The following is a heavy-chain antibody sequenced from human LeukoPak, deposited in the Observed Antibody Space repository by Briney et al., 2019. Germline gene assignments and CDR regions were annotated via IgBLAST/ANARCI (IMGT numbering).Heavy chain of an antibody. V-gene: IGHV1-69*13. J-gene: IGHJ6*02. CDR2: IIPIFGTA. Sequence: ASVKVSCKASGGTFSSYAISWVRQAPGQGLEWMGGIIPIFGTANYAQKFQGRVTITADESTSTAYMELSSLRSEDTAVYYCARDRSSSPPHYYYGMDVWGQGTTVTVSS. CDR3: ARDRSSSPPHYYYGMDV. D-gene: IGHD6-6*01. CDR1: GGTFSSYA.